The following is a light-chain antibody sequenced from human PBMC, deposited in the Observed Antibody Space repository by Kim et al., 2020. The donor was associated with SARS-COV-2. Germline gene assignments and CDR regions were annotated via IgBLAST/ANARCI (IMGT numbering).Light chain of an antibody. CDR1: QSISTY. Sequence: SASVGDKVTITCRASQSISTYLNWYQQKPGKAPKLLIYAASSLQSGVPSRFSGGGSGTDFTLTISSLQPEDFATYYCQQSHGAFYTFGQGTKLEI. CDR3: QQSHGAFYT. J-gene: IGKJ2*01. V-gene: IGKV1-39*01. CDR2: AAS.